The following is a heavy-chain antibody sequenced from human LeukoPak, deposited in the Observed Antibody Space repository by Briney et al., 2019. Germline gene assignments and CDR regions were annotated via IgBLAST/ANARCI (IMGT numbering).Heavy chain of an antibody. CDR3: ARGDYYDSSGYGIDY. Sequence: ASVKVSCKASGYTFTSYGISWVRQAPGQGLEWMGWISAYNGNTNYAQKLQGRVTMTTDTSTSTAYMELRSLRSENTAVYYCARGDYYDSSGYGIDYWGQGTLVTVSS. D-gene: IGHD3-22*01. CDR1: GYTFTSYG. V-gene: IGHV1-18*01. J-gene: IGHJ4*02. CDR2: ISAYNGNT.